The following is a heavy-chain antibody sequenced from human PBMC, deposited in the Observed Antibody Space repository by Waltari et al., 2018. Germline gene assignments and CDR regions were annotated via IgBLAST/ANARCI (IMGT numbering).Heavy chain of an antibody. J-gene: IGHJ4*02. CDR3: ARGREIRKDTPPDY. CDR2: IYTSAST. V-gene: IGHV4-4*07. CDR1: GGSITTYY. Sequence: QIQLQESGPGLVKPSETLSLTCTFSGGSITTYYWNWIRQPAGKGLEWIGRIYTSASTNYNPSLRGRVTMSVDTSKNQFSLKLSSVTAADTAVYYCARGREIRKDTPPDYWGQGTLVTVSS.